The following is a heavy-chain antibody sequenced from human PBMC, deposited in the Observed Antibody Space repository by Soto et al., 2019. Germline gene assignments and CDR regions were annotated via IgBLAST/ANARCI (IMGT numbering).Heavy chain of an antibody. D-gene: IGHD6-6*01. CDR2: IYYSGST. J-gene: IGHJ6*02. CDR3: ARAPSHPYHYGMDV. V-gene: IGHV4-59*01. CDR1: GGSISSYY. Sequence: SETLSLTCTVSGGSISSYYWSWIRQPPGKGLEWIGYIYYSGSTNYNPSLKSRVTISVDTSKNQFSLKLSSVTAADTAVYYCARAPSHPYHYGMDVWGQGTTVTVSS.